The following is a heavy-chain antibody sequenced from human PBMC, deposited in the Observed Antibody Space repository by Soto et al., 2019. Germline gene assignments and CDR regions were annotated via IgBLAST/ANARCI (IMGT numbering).Heavy chain of an antibody. J-gene: IGHJ3*02. CDR1: GFTVSSNY. CDR3: ARDLYSSGWYHAFDI. D-gene: IGHD6-19*01. CDR2: IYSGGST. Sequence: PGGSLRLSCAASGFTVSSNYRSWVRQAPGKGLEWVSVIYSGGSTYYADSVKGRFTISRDDSKNTLYLQMNSLRAEDTAVYYCARDLYSSGWYHAFDIWGQGTMVTV. V-gene: IGHV3-53*01.